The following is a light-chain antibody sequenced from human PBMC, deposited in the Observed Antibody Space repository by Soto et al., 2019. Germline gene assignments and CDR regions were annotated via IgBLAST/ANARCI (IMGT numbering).Light chain of an antibody. J-gene: IGKJ2*01. CDR2: KAS. V-gene: IGKV1-5*03. CDR3: QQYNSYPYT. Sequence: DIQMTQSPSTLSASVGDRVTITCRPSQSISSWFAWYQQKPGKAPKLLIYKASSLESGVPSRFSGSGSGTEFTLTISSLQPDDFATYYCQQYNSYPYTFGQGTKVDIK. CDR1: QSISSW.